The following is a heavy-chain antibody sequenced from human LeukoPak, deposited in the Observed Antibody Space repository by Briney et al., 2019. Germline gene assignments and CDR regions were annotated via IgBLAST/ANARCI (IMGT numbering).Heavy chain of an antibody. CDR2: ISGSGGST. V-gene: IGHV3-23*01. CDR1: GLSLSCCV. J-gene: IGHJ4*02. Sequence: PGGSLRPSRGAVGLSLSCCVMRLGRQAPGKGLEWVSGISGSGGSTFYADSVKGRFTISRDNSKNTLYLQMNSLRAEDTAVYYWESCGRSGYGSFDNWGQGTLVTVSS. D-gene: IGHD3-10*01. CDR3: ESCGRSGYGSFDN.